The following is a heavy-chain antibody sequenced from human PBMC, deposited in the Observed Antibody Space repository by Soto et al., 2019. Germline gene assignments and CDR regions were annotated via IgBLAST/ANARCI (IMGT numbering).Heavy chain of an antibody. Sequence: GGSLRLSCVASGFTFTNTWMSWVRQAPGKGLEWVGRIKSKTDDGTTNYAAPVKGRFTISRDDSKNTLYLEVNSLKTEDTAVYYCTTARGTYGAEYFQHWGPGTLVTV. CDR3: TTARGTYGAEYFQH. V-gene: IGHV3-15*01. J-gene: IGHJ1*01. CDR2: IKSKTDDGTT. CDR1: GFTFTNTW. D-gene: IGHD4-17*01.